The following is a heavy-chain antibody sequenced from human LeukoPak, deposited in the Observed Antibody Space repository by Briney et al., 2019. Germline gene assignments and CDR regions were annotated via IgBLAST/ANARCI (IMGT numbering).Heavy chain of an antibody. CDR2: IYYSGST. Sequence: SETLSLTCTVSGGSISSYYWSWIRQPPGKGLEWIGYIYYSGSTNYNPSLKSRVTMSVDTSKNQFSLKLSSVTAADTAVYYCARNYGSGSPRYNWFDPWGQGTLVTVSS. V-gene: IGHV4-59*01. CDR3: ARNYGSGSPRYNWFDP. J-gene: IGHJ5*02. CDR1: GGSISSYY. D-gene: IGHD3-10*01.